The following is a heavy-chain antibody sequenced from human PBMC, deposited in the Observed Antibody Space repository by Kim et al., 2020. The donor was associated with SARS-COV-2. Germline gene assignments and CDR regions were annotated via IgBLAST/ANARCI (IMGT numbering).Heavy chain of an antibody. V-gene: IGHV4-59*01. D-gene: IGHD3-10*01. Sequence: SETLSRTCTVSGGSISSYYWSWIRQSPGKGLEWIGSIYYSGSTNYNPSLKSRVTISVDTSKNQFSLKLSSVTTADTAVYYCARSYYYGSGSYGMDVWGQGTTVPVS. CDR3: ARSYYYGSGSYGMDV. CDR2: IYYSGST. CDR1: GGSISSYY. J-gene: IGHJ6*02.